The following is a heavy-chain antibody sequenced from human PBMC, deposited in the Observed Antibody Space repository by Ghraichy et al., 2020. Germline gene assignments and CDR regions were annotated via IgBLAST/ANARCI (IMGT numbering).Heavy chain of an antibody. D-gene: IGHD3-10*01. CDR1: GFSFNNYW. J-gene: IGHJ4*02. CDR2: IKEDGRET. V-gene: IGHV3-7*03. CDR3: ARGGARRNYYDSENYFNLRPYYFDY. Sequence: GGSLRLSCLASGFSFNNYWMNWVRQAPGKGLEWVANIKEDGRETYYVDSVMGRFTISRDSAKNSLYLQMNSLRAEDTAVYYCARGGARRNYYDSENYFNLRPYYFDYWGQGTLVTVSS.